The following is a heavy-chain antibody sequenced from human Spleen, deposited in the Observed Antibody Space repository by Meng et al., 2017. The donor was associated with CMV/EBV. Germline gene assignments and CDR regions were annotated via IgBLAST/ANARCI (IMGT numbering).Heavy chain of an antibody. CDR3: AVLYCSGGSCYSGFDY. J-gene: IGHJ4*02. D-gene: IGHD2-15*01. V-gene: IGHV1-2*02. CDR1: YTFTGYY. CDR2: INPNSGGT. Sequence: YTFTGYYMHWVRQAPGQGLEWMGWINPNSGGTNYAQKFQGRVTMTRDTSISTAYMELSRLRSDDTAVYYCAVLYCSGGSCYSGFDYWGQGTLVTVSS.